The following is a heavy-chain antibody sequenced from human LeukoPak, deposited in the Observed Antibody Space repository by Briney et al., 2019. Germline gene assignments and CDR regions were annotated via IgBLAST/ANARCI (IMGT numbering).Heavy chain of an antibody. CDR1: GFTFSSYA. J-gene: IGHJ3*02. V-gene: IGHV3-53*01. CDR3: ARDFSGRGDAFDI. Sequence: PGGSLRLSCAASGFTFSSYAVHWVRQAPGKGLEWVSVIYSDGNTYYADSVKGRFTISRDNSKNTLYLQMNSLRAEDTAVYYCARDFSGRGDAFDIWGQGTMVTVSS. CDR2: IYSDGNT. D-gene: IGHD1-26*01.